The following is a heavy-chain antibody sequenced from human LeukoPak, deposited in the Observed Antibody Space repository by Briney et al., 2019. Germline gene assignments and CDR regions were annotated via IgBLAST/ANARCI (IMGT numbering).Heavy chain of an antibody. Sequence: PSETLSLTCAVYGGSFSGYYWSWIRQPPGKGLEWIGEINHSGSTNYNPSLKSRVTISVDTSKNQFSLKLSSVTAADTAVYYCAGRRLYRELSGRLDYWGQGTLVTVSS. D-gene: IGHD3-10*01. CDR3: AGRRLYRELSGRLDY. CDR1: GGSFSGYY. CDR2: INHSGST. V-gene: IGHV4-34*01. J-gene: IGHJ4*02.